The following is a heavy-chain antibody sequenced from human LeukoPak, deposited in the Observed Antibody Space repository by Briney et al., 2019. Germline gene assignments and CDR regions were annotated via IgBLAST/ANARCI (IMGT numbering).Heavy chain of an antibody. CDR2: NRSNSDGGTA. D-gene: IGHD3-3*01. CDR3: TTAASVTAFWS. V-gene: IGHV3-15*01. J-gene: IGHJ4*02. Sequence: GGSLRLSCAASGLTFRNIWMTWVRQAPGKGVEWVGRNRSNSDGGTADYAAPVKGRFTISRDDSKTTLYLQLNSLKADDTAVYYCTTAASVTAFWSWGQGTLVTVSS. CDR1: GLTFRNIW.